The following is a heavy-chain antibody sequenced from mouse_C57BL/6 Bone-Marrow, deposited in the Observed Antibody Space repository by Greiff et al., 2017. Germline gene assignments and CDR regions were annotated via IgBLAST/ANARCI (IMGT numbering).Heavy chain of an antibody. CDR3: TRSRSSNPYYFDY. CDR2: IYPGNSDT. D-gene: IGHD2-5*01. Sequence: DVKLQESGTVLARPGASVKMSCKTSGYTFTSYWMHWVKQRPGQGLEWIGAIYPGNSDTSYNQKFKGKAKLTAVTSASTAYMELSSLTNEDSAVYYCTRSRSSNPYYFDYWGQGTTLTVSS. CDR1: GYTFTSYW. V-gene: IGHV1-5*01. J-gene: IGHJ2*01.